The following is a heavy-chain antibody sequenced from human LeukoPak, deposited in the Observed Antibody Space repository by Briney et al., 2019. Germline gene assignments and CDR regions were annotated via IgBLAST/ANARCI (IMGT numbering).Heavy chain of an antibody. Sequence: GGSLRLSCAASGFTFDDYGMSWVRQAPGKGLEWVPGINWNGGSTGYADSVKGRFTISRDNAKNSLYLQMNSLRAEDTALYYCARDFPSSITIFGVASYYMDVWGKGTTVTVSS. CDR1: GFTFDDYG. V-gene: IGHV3-20*04. CDR3: ARDFPSSITIFGVASYYMDV. CDR2: INWNGGST. J-gene: IGHJ6*03. D-gene: IGHD3-3*01.